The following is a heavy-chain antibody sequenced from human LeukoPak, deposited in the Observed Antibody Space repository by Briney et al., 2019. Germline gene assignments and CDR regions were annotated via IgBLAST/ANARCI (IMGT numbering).Heavy chain of an antibody. V-gene: IGHV3-33*08. CDR1: GFTFSSSG. CDR2: IWYDGSNK. Sequence: GGSLRLSCAASGFTFSSSGMHWVRQAPGKGLEWVAVIWYDGSNKYYADSVKGRITISRDNSKNTLYLQTNSLRAEDTAVYYCATYTGTYSGYFDYWGQGTLVTVSS. CDR3: ATYTGTYSGYFDY. J-gene: IGHJ4*02. D-gene: IGHD1-1*01.